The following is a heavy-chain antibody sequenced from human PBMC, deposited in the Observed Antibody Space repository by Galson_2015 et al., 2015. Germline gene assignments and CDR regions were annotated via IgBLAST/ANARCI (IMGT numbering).Heavy chain of an antibody. CDR2: ISSSSRYI. Sequence: SLRLSCAASGFTLSSYSMNWVRQAPGKGLEWVSSISSSSRYIYYADSVKGRFTISRDNAKNSLYLQMNSPGAEDAAVYYCAVYCSTVSCYEEDFDYWGQGTLVTVSS. J-gene: IGHJ4*02. D-gene: IGHD2-2*01. CDR1: GFTLSSYS. CDR3: AVYCSTVSCYEEDFDY. V-gene: IGHV3-21*01.